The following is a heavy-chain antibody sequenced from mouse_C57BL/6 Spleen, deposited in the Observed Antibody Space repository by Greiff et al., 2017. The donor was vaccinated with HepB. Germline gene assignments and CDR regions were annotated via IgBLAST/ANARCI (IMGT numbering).Heavy chain of an antibody. Sequence: EVQVVESEGGLVQPGSSMKLSCTASGFTFSDYYMAWVRQVPEKGLEWVANINYDGSSTYYLDSLKSRFIISRDNAKNMLYLQMSSLKSEDTATYYCARELGYAMDYWGQGTSVTVSS. V-gene: IGHV5-16*01. CDR2: INYDGSST. CDR3: ARELGYAMDY. CDR1: GFTFSDYY. J-gene: IGHJ4*01. D-gene: IGHD4-1*01.